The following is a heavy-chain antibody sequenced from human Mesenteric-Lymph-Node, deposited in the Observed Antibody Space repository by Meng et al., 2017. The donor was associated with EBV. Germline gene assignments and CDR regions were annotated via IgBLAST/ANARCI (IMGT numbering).Heavy chain of an antibody. V-gene: IGHV4-39*07. CDR1: GGSIRSSSYC. Sequence: HLWWSGPALLEPSQTLPCSCTFSGGSIRSSSYCSGCTRHPPAKGLEWIVSLYYSGSAYYNPSLMRRVTISVDPSKNQFSLKVNSVTAADSAVYYCARDFGYGSGLFDNWGRGTLVTVSS. CDR2: LYYSGSA. CDR3: ARDFGYGSGLFDN. J-gene: IGHJ4*02. D-gene: IGHD3-10*01.